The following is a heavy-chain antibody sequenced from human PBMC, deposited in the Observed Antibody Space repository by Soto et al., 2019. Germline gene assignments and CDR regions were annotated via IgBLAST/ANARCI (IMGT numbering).Heavy chain of an antibody. V-gene: IGHV4-31*02. J-gene: IGHJ6*02. Sequence: SETLSLTCTVSGGSISSGGYYWSWIRQHPGKGLEWIGYIYYSGSTYYNPSLKSRVTISVDTSKNQFSLKLSSVTAADTAVYYCARDYSSSWSFGHVLDVWGQGTTVTVSS. D-gene: IGHD6-13*01. CDR3: ARDYSSSWSFGHVLDV. CDR1: GGSISSGGYY. CDR2: IYYSGST.